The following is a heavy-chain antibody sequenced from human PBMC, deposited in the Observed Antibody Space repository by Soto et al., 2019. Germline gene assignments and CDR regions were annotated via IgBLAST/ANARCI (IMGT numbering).Heavy chain of an antibody. V-gene: IGHV4-59*01. CDR3: AREGVSSRWYNYYGMDV. CDR1: GGSISSYY. Sequence: PSETLSLTCTVSGGSISSYYWSWIRQPPGKGLEWIGYIYYSGSTNYNPSLKGRVTISADTSKNQFSLKLSSVTAADTAVYYCAREGVSSRWYNYYGMDVWGQGTTVTVSS. D-gene: IGHD6-13*01. CDR2: IYYSGST. J-gene: IGHJ6*02.